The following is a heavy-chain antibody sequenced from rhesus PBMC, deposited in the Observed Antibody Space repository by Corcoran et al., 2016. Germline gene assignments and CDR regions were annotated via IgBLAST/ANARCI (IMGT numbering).Heavy chain of an antibody. Sequence: QVQLQESGPGLVWPSETLSLTCAVPGASISSYWWIWTRQPPGKGLEWIGEINGNSRSSYYNTSHKSRVTISKDASKNQFSLKLSSVTAADTAVYYCAKGRGEDDYGYYYYYGLDSWGQGVVVTVSS. CDR1: GASISSYW. CDR3: AKGRGEDDYGYYYYYGLDS. J-gene: IGHJ6*01. D-gene: IGHD3-9*01. V-gene: IGHV4-80*01. CDR2: INGNSRSS.